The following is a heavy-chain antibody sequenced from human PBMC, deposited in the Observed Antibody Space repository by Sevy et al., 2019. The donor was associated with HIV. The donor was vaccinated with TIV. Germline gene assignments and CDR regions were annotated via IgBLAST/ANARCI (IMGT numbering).Heavy chain of an antibody. V-gene: IGHV3-48*01. J-gene: IGHJ6*02. D-gene: IGHD5-12*01. CDR2: IGSSTI. CDR3: AREGGYTVQGMDF. CDR1: GFTFNIFS. Sequence: AGSLRLSCAASGFTFNIFSINWVRQAPGKALEWVSYIGSSTIYYADSVKGRFTISRDNAKNSLSLQMNSLRAEDTAVYYCAREGGYTVQGMDFWGQGTTVTVSS.